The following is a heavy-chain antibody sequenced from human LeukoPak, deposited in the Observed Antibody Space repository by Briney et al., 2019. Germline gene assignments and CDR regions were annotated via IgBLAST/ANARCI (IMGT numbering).Heavy chain of an antibody. CDR3: ATEGEYCSSTTCYAGEYFQH. Sequence: GSLRLSCAASGFTFSSYAMSWVRQAPGKGLEWVSAISGSGGSTYYADSVKGRFTISRDNSKNTLYLQMNSLRAEDTAVYYCATEGEYCSSTTCYAGEYFQHWGQGTLVTVSS. J-gene: IGHJ1*01. V-gene: IGHV3-23*01. D-gene: IGHD2-2*01. CDR1: GFTFSSYA. CDR2: ISGSGGST.